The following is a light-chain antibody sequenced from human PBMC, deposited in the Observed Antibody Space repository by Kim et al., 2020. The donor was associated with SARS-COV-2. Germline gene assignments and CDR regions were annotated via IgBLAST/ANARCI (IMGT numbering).Light chain of an antibody. Sequence: SVSPGERATLSGRASQSVSNNLAWYQQKPGQAPRLLIYGASTRATGIPARFSGSGSGTEFTLTISSLQSEDFAVYYCQHYNNWPSFGQGTRLEIK. CDR3: QHYNNWPS. CDR1: QSVSNN. J-gene: IGKJ5*01. CDR2: GAS. V-gene: IGKV3-15*01.